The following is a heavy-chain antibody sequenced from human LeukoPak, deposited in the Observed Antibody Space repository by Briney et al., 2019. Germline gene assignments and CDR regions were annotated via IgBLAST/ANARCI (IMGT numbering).Heavy chain of an antibody. CDR1: GFTVSSNY. J-gene: IGHJ4*02. D-gene: IGHD6-19*01. Sequence: GGSLRLSCAASGFTVSSNYMSWVRQAPGKGLEWVANIKQDGSEKYYVDSVKGRFTISRDNAKNSLYLQMNSLRAEDTALYYCASEISSGWPYFDYWGQGILVTVSS. V-gene: IGHV3-7*03. CDR2: IKQDGSEK. CDR3: ASEISSGWPYFDY.